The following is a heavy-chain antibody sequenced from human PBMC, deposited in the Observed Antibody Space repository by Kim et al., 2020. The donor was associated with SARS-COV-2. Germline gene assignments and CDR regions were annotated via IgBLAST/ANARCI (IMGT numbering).Heavy chain of an antibody. CDR2: ISAYNGNT. V-gene: IGHV1-18*01. D-gene: IGHD3-3*01. CDR3: ARVTRHTIFGVVNYWYFDL. Sequence: ASVKVSCKASGYTFTSYGISWVRQAPGQGLEWMGWISAYNGNTNYAQKLQGRVTMTTDTSTSTAYMELRSLRSDDTAVYYCARVTRHTIFGVVNYWYFDLWGRGTLVTVSS. CDR1: GYTFTSYG. J-gene: IGHJ2*01.